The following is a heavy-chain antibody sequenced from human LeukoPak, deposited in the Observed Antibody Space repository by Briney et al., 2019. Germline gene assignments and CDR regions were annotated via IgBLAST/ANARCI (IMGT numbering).Heavy chain of an antibody. J-gene: IGHJ4*02. CDR2: INPNSGGT. Sequence: ASVKVSCKASGYTFPGYYMHWVRQAPGQGLEWMGWINPNSGGTNYAQKFQGRVTMTRDTSISTAYMELSRLRSDDTAVYYCAREHSSSSGKVSDYWGQGTLVTVSS. CDR3: AREHSSSSGKVSDY. D-gene: IGHD6-6*01. CDR1: GYTFPGYY. V-gene: IGHV1-2*02.